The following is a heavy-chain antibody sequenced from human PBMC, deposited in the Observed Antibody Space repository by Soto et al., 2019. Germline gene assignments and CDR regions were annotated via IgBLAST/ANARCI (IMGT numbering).Heavy chain of an antibody. D-gene: IGHD6-19*01. Sequence: ASVKVSCKASGYTFTSYAMHWVRQAPGQRLEWMGWINAGNGNTKYSQKFQGRVTITRDTSASTAYMELSSLRSEDTAVYYCARYSSGWPNNWFDPWGQGPLVTVSS. CDR1: GYTFTSYA. CDR2: INAGNGNT. CDR3: ARYSSGWPNNWFDP. V-gene: IGHV1-3*01. J-gene: IGHJ5*02.